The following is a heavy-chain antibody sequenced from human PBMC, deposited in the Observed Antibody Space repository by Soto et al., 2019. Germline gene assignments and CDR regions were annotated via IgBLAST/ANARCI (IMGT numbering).Heavy chain of an antibody. CDR1: GASTVSHYH. J-gene: IGHJ4*02. Sequence: SETLSLTCSVSGASTVSHYHWTWIRQPPGKGLEWMGYTFNSGTTFYNPSLTSRLSISMDTSGNHFSLELRSVTAADTAVYYCALALGPTTGLDYWGQGTLVTVSS. V-gene: IGHV4-31*02. CDR3: ALALGPTTGLDY. CDR2: TFNSGTT. D-gene: IGHD1-26*01.